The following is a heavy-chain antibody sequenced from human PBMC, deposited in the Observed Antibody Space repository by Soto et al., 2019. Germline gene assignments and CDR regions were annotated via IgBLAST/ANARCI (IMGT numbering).Heavy chain of an antibody. Sequence: PSETLSLTCGVSGDSTRSRYWWTWLRRPPGRGLEWIGEVNQSGTSNYNPSLKSRVTISVDTSKNQFSLKLSSVTAADTAVYYCASSPYNWNYGYYFDYWGQGTLVTVSS. D-gene: IGHD1-7*01. CDR3: ASSPYNWNYGYYFDY. V-gene: IGHV4-4*02. CDR1: GDSTRSRYW. CDR2: VNQSGTS. J-gene: IGHJ4*02.